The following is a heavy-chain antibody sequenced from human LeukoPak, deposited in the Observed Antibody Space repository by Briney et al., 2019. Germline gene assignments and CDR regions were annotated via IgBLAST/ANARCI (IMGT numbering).Heavy chain of an antibody. D-gene: IGHD5-18*01. J-gene: IGHJ4*02. CDR1: GYTFTSYG. Sequence: ASVKVSCKASGYTFTSYGISWVRQAPGQGLEWMGWISAYNGNTNYAQKLQGRVTMTTDTSTSTAYMELRSPRSDDTAVYYCASLGYSYGYDYFDYWGQGTLVTVSS. CDR3: ASLGYSYGYDYFDY. V-gene: IGHV1-18*01. CDR2: ISAYNGNT.